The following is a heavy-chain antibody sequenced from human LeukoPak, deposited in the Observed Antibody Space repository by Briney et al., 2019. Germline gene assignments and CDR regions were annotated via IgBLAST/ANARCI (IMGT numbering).Heavy chain of an antibody. D-gene: IGHD3-16*01. J-gene: IGHJ3*02. V-gene: IGHV3-20*04. CDR3: ARFPLLGRHMITFGGVYDAFDI. CDR2: INWNGGST. CDR1: GFTFSNAW. Sequence: GGSLRLSCAASGFTFSNAWMSWVRQAPGKGLEWVSGINWNGGSTGYADSVKGRFTISRDNAKNSLYLQMNSLRAEDTALYYCARFPLLGRHMITFGGVYDAFDIWGQGTMVTVSS.